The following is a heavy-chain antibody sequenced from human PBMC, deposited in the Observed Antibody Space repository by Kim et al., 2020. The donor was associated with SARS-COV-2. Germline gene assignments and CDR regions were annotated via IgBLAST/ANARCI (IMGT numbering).Heavy chain of an antibody. CDR3: ARDPRPIYYYYYGMDV. J-gene: IGHJ6*02. CDR1: GFTFSSYS. V-gene: IGHV3-21*01. CDR2: ISSSSSYI. Sequence: GGSLRLSCAASGFTFSSYSMNWVRQAPGKGLEWVSSISSSSSYIYYADSVKGRFTISRDNAKNSLYLQMNSLRAEDTAVYYCARDPRPIYYYYYGMDVWGQGTTVTVSS.